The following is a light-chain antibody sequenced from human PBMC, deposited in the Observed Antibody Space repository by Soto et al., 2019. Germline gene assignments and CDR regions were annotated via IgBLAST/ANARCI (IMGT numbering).Light chain of an antibody. CDR3: SSYISRSRV. CDR1: SSDVGGYNY. CDR2: EVS. V-gene: IGLV2-14*01. J-gene: IGLJ1*01. Sequence: QSALTQPASVSGSPGQSTTISCTGTSSDVGGYNYVSWYQQHPGKAPKLMIYEVSNRPSGVSNRFSGSKSGNTASLTISGLQAEDEADYYCSSYISRSRVFGTGIKATVL.